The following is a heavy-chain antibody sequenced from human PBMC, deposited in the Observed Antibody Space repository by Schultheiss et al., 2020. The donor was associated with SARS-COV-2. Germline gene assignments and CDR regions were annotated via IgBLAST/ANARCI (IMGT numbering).Heavy chain of an antibody. Sequence: GESLKISCAASGFTFSSYALHWVRQAPGKGLEWVAVIWYDGSNKYYADSVKGRFTISRDNSKNTLSLQMNSLRAEDTAVYYCARDMGLGERYYYGMDVWGQGTTVTVSS. CDR2: IWYDGSNK. CDR3: ARDMGLGERYYYGMDV. D-gene: IGHD3-16*01. CDR1: GFTFSSYA. V-gene: IGHV3-30*04. J-gene: IGHJ6*02.